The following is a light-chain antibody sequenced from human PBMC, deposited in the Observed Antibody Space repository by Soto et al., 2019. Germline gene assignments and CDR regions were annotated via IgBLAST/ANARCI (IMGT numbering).Light chain of an antibody. CDR3: QSYDSSLSASV. CDR2: DNT. V-gene: IGLV1-40*01. Sequence: QSALTQPPSVSGATGQRVTISCTGSGSNIGAHYAVHWYQHLPGTAPKLLIHDNTDRPSGVPDRFSGSKSGTSASLAITGLQAEDEAYYFCQSYDSSLSASVFGGGTKVTVL. J-gene: IGLJ2*01. CDR1: GSNIGAHYA.